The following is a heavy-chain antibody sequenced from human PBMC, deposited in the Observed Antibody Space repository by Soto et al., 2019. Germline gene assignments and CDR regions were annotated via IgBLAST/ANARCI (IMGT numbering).Heavy chain of an antibody. CDR3: ARGRITIFGVAAGMYV. D-gene: IGHD3-3*01. Sequence: TLSLTCAVYGRSSSGFYSSWIRPPPGKGVEWIGEIDHSGSNNYNPTLKSRVKISVDTSKNQFSLKLSSVTAADTAVYYCARGRITIFGVAAGMYVWGQGTTVTVSS. V-gene: IGHV4-34*01. CDR2: IDHSGSN. CDR1: GRSSSGFY. J-gene: IGHJ6*02.